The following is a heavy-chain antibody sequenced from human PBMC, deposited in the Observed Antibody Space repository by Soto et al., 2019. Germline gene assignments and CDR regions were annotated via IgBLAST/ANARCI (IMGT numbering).Heavy chain of an antibody. D-gene: IGHD6-13*01. J-gene: IGHJ4*02. Sequence: GGSLRLSCVSSGFTFSTYGMNWVRQAPGKGLEWVSSISSSSSYTYYSDSVKGRFTISRDNAKNSVYLQMNSLRAEDTAVYYCARDTTNSWRTQDYYFDYCGQETLVTVAS. CDR2: ISSSSSYT. CDR3: ARDTTNSWRTQDYYFDY. V-gene: IGHV3-21*01. CDR1: GFTFSTYG.